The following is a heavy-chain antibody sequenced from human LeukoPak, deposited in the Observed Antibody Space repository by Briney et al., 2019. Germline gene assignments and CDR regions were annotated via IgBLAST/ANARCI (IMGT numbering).Heavy chain of an antibody. CDR2: ISSNGGST. CDR3: VIHGSGSYVDYYYGMDV. V-gene: IGHV3-64D*06. CDR1: GFTFSSYA. J-gene: IGHJ6*04. Sequence: GGSLRLSCSASGFTFSSYAMHWVRQAPGKGLEYVSAISSNGGSTYYADSVKGRFTISRDNPKNTLYLQMSSLRAEDTAVYYCVIHGSGSYVDYYYGMDVWGKGTTVTVSS. D-gene: IGHD3-10*01.